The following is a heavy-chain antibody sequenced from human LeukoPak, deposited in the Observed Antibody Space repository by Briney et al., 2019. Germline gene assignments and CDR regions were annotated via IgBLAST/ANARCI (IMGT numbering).Heavy chain of an antibody. Sequence: GGSLRLSCAASGFTVSNSYMNWVRQAPGKGLEWVSLINSGGGTYYADSVKGRFTISRDNSKNTLYLQMNSLRAEDTAVYYSARNYYDSSAYYYFDYWGQGTLVTVSS. CDR3: ARNYYDSSAYYYFDY. CDR2: INSGGGT. J-gene: IGHJ4*02. V-gene: IGHV3-66*01. CDR1: GFTVSNSY. D-gene: IGHD3-22*01.